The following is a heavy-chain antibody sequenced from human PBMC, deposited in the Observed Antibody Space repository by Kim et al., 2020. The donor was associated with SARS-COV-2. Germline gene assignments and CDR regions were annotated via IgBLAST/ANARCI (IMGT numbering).Heavy chain of an antibody. Sequence: GESLKISCKGSGYSFTSYWISWVRQMPGKGLEWMGRIDPSDSYTNYSPSFQGHVTISADKSISTAYLQWSSLKASDTAMYYCARRKDSSQNSRYYYYYGMDVWGQGTTVTVSS. CDR2: IDPSDSYT. D-gene: IGHD6-19*01. J-gene: IGHJ6*02. CDR1: GYSFTSYW. CDR3: ARRKDSSQNSRYYYYYGMDV. V-gene: IGHV5-10-1*01.